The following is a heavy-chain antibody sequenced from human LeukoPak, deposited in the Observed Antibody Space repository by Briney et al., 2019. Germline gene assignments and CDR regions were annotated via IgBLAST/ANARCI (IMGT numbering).Heavy chain of an antibody. Sequence: PSETLSLTCTVSGGSISSYYWSWIRQPPGKGLEWIGYIYYSGSTNYNPSLKSRVTISVDTSKNQFSLKLSSVTAADTAVYYCRGYDGYFDYWGQGTLVTVSS. J-gene: IGHJ4*02. D-gene: IGHD5-12*01. CDR1: GGSISSYY. V-gene: IGHV4-59*12. CDR3: RGYDGYFDY. CDR2: IYYSGST.